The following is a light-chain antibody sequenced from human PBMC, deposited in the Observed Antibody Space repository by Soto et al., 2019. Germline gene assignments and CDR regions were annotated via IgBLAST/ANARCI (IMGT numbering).Light chain of an antibody. CDR1: NIGSKS. J-gene: IGLJ2*01. CDR2: DDR. Sequence: SYELTQPPSVSVAPGQTARITCGGNNIGSKSVHWYQQKPGQAPVLVVYDDRDRPSRIPERFSGSNSGNTATLTISRVEAGDEADHYCQVWDSSSDHVVFGGGTKVTVL. V-gene: IGLV3-21*02. CDR3: QVWDSSSDHVV.